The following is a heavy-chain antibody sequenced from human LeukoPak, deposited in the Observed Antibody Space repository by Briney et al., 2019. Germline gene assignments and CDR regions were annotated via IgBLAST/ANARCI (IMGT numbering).Heavy chain of an antibody. CDR1: EFTFSNAY. Sequence: GGSLRLSCAASEFTFSNAYMSWARQLPGKGLVWVSRISPTGSTTSYADSVKGRFTVSRDNAKNTLYLQVNNLRAEDTAVYYCARGPNSNWSGLDFWGQGTLLTVSS. D-gene: IGHD6-6*01. CDR3: ARGPNSNWSGLDF. J-gene: IGHJ4*02. CDR2: ISPTGSTT. V-gene: IGHV3-74*01.